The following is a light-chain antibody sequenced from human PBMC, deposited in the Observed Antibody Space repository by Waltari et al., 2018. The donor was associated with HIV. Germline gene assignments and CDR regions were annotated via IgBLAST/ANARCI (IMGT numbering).Light chain of an antibody. CDR3: YSATDTVV. CDR2: KDN. V-gene: IGLV3-27*01. J-gene: IGLJ2*01. CDR1: LLAKKY. Sequence: SYEVTQPSSVSVSPGQTASITCSGDLLAKKYARWFQQKPGQAPRLLIYKDNERASGIPERFSGSSSGTTVTLTITGAQVEDEADYYCYSATDTVVFGGGTKLTVL.